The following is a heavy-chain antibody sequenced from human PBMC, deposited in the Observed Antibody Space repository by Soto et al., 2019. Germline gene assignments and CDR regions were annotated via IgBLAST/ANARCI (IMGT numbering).Heavy chain of an antibody. Sequence: ASVKVSCKASGGTFSSYTISWVRQAPGQGLEWMGIINPSGGSTSYAQKFQGRVTMTRDTSTSTVYMELSSLRSEDTAVYYCASERNDAVTTYDYFDYWGQGTLVTVSS. CDR2: INPSGGST. V-gene: IGHV1-46*01. CDR1: GGTFSSYT. J-gene: IGHJ4*02. D-gene: IGHD4-17*01. CDR3: ASERNDAVTTYDYFDY.